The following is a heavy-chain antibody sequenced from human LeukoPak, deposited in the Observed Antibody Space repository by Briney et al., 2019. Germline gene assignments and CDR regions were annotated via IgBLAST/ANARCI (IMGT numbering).Heavy chain of an antibody. CDR1: GYTFTGYY. CDR2: INPNSGGT. CDR3: ARGAGRGYYYDSSGSISFDY. Sequence: ASVKVSCKASGYTFTGYYMHWGRQAPGQGLEWMGWINPNSGGTNYAQKFQGRVTMTRDTSISTAYMELSRLRSDDTAVYYCARGAGRGYYYDSSGSISFDYWGQGTLVTVSS. V-gene: IGHV1-2*02. J-gene: IGHJ4*02. D-gene: IGHD3-22*01.